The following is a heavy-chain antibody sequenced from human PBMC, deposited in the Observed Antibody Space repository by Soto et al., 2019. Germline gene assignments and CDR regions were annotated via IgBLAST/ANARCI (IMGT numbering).Heavy chain of an antibody. CDR1: GGSFSGYY. CDR2: INHSGST. CDR3: AMRSCFYYYYGMDV. V-gene: IGHV4-34*01. Sequence: SETLSLTCAVYGGSFSGYYWSWIRQPPGKGLEWIGEINHSGSTNYNPSLKSRVTISVDTSKNQFSLKLSSVTAADTAVYYCAMRSCFYYYYGMDVWGQLTTVPVSS. D-gene: IGHD2-15*01. J-gene: IGHJ6*02.